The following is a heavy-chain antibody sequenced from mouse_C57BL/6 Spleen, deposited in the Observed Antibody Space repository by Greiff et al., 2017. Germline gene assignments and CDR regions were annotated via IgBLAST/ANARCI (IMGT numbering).Heavy chain of an antibody. CDR1: GYSITSGYY. Sequence: EVQRVESGPGLVKPSQSLSLTCSVTGYSITSGYYWNWIRQFPGNKLEWMGYISYDGSNNYNPSLKNRISITRDTSKNQFFLKLNSVTTEDTATYYCARDGYYGNYEFAYWGQGTLVTVSA. J-gene: IGHJ3*01. D-gene: IGHD2-1*01. CDR3: ARDGYYGNYEFAY. CDR2: ISYDGSN. V-gene: IGHV3-6*01.